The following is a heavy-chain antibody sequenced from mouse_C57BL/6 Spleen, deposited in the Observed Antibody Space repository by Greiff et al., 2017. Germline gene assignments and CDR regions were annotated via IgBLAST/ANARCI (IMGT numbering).Heavy chain of an antibody. CDR2: INPSSGYT. D-gene: IGHD2-3*01. CDR1: GYTFTSYT. CDR3: ASHDSSRYFDV. V-gene: IGHV1-4*01. Sequence: VQLQQSGAELARPGASVKMSCKASGYTFTSYTMHWVKQRPGQGLEWIGYINPSSGYTKYNQKFKDKATLTADKSSSTAYMQLSSLTSEDSAVYYCASHDSSRYFDVWGTGTTVTVSS. J-gene: IGHJ1*03.